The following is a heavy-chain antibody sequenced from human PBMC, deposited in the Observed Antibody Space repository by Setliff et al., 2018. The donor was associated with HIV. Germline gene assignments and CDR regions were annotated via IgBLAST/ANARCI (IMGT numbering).Heavy chain of an antibody. Sequence: SETLSLTCAVSGGSIGTASWWSWVRQPPGQGLEWIGEIYYSGNTNYNPSLKSRVTMSVDKPKNHLSLKLSSVTAADTALYYCAKGTPSCSFCFDNWGLGTLVTVSS. CDR3: AKGTPSCSFCFDN. J-gene: IGHJ4*02. D-gene: IGHD2-15*01. CDR1: GGSIGTASW. CDR2: IYYSGNT. V-gene: IGHV4-4*02.